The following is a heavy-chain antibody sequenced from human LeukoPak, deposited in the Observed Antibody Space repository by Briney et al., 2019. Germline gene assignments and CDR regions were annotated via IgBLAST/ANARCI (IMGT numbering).Heavy chain of an antibody. CDR3: ARDKQLDWALYYYSYMDV. J-gene: IGHJ6*03. D-gene: IGHD1-1*01. CDR1: GYTFANYG. Sequence: ASVKVSCKASGYTFANYGISWVRQAPGQGLEWMGWINPNSGGTNYAQKFQGRVTMTRDTSISTAYMELSRLRSDDTAVYYCARDKQLDWALYYYSYMDVWGKGTTVTVSS. V-gene: IGHV1-2*02. CDR2: INPNSGGT.